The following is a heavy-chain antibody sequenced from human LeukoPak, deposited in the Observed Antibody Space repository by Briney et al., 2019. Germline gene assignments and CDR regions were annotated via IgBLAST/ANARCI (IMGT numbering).Heavy chain of an antibody. Sequence: GGSLRLSCAASGFTFSSYAMSWVRQAPGKGLEWVSVISGSGGSTYYADSVKGRFTISRDNSKNTLYLQMNSLRAEDTAVYYCAKDRSRTGYFDYWGQGTLVTVSS. J-gene: IGHJ4*02. CDR3: AKDRSRTGYFDY. CDR2: ISGSGGST. V-gene: IGHV3-23*01. CDR1: GFTFSSYA. D-gene: IGHD3-10*01.